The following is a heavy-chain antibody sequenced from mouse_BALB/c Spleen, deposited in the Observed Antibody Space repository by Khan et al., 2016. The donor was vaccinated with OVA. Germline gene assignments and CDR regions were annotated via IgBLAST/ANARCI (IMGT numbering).Heavy chain of an antibody. CDR1: GYTFTYYV. CDR3: ARGDGYYGYFDY. Sequence: VQLQESGPELVKPGASVKMSCKASGYTFTYYVITWVKQRTGQGLEWIGEIYPGSDNASYNERFKGKATLTADTSSNTTHMQLSSLTSEDSAVECCARGDGYYGYFDYWGQGTTLTVSS. V-gene: IGHV1-81*01. J-gene: IGHJ2*01. CDR2: IYPGSDNA. D-gene: IGHD2-3*01.